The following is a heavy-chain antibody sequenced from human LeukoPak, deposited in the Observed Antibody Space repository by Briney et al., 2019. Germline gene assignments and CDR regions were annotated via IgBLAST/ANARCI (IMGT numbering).Heavy chain of an antibody. CDR3: AREREQYYYDSSGLTEHYYYYMDV. CDR2: INWNGGST. Sequence: GGSLRLSCAASGFTFDDYGMSWVRQAPGEGLEWVSGINWNGGSTGYADSVKGRFTISRDNAKNSLYLQMNSLGAEDTALYYCAREREQYYYDSSGLTEHYYYYMDVWGKGTTVTVSS. D-gene: IGHD3-22*01. CDR1: GFTFDDYG. J-gene: IGHJ6*03. V-gene: IGHV3-20*04.